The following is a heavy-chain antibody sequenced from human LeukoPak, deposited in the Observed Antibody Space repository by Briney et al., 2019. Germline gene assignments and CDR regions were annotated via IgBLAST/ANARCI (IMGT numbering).Heavy chain of an antibody. D-gene: IGHD6-19*01. CDR1: GGTFSSYA. CDR3: ARDLGAGSSGWFDY. CDR2: IIPIFGTA. V-gene: IGHV1-69*06. Sequence: ASVKVSCKASGGTFSSYAISWVRQAPGQGLEWMGGIIPIFGTANYAQKFQGRVTITADKSTSTAYMELSSLRSEDTAVYYCARDLGAGSSGWFDYWGQGTLVTVSS. J-gene: IGHJ4*02.